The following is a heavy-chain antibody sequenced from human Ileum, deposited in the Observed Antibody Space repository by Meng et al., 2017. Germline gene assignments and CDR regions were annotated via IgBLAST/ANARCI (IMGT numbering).Heavy chain of an antibody. CDR2: INQDGSEK. Sequence: GGSLRLSCAASGFTFSSYWMSWVRQAPGKGLEWVANINQDGSEKYYVDSVKGRFTISRDNAKNSLYLQMNSLGAEDTAVYCCAKGGTTPGLWGQGTLVTVSS. CDR1: GFTFSSYW. J-gene: IGHJ4*02. D-gene: IGHD1/OR15-1a*01. CDR3: AKGGTTPGL. V-gene: IGHV3-7*01.